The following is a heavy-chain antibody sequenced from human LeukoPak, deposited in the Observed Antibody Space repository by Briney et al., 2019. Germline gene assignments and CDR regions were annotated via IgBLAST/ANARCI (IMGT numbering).Heavy chain of an antibody. CDR1: GGSISSGSYY. Sequence: SETLSLTCTVSGGSISSGSYYWSWIRQPPGKGLEWIGEINHSGSTNYNPSLKSRVTISVDTSKNQFSLKLSSVTAADTAVYYCARGTDVYYDILTGYSQGYYFDYWGQGTLVTVSS. D-gene: IGHD3-9*01. V-gene: IGHV4-39*07. CDR3: ARGTDVYYDILTGYSQGYYFDY. CDR2: INHSGST. J-gene: IGHJ4*02.